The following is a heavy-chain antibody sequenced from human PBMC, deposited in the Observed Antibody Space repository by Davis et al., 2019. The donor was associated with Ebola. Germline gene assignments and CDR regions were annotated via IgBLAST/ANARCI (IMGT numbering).Heavy chain of an antibody. D-gene: IGHD5-18*01. CDR3: ARHRRGYSYGYRDISYYYYGMDV. V-gene: IGHV4-39*01. Sequence: GSLRLSCSVSGGSISSSSDYWGWIRQPPRKGLEWIGSIYHSGSTFYNPSLKSRVTISVDTSDNQFSLKLGSVTAADTAVYYCARHRRGYSYGYRDISYYYYGMDVWGKGTTVTVSS. CDR2: IYHSGST. J-gene: IGHJ6*04. CDR1: GGSISSSSDY.